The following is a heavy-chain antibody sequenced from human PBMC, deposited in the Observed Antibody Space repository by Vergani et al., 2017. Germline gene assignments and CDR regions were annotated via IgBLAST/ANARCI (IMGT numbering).Heavy chain of an antibody. D-gene: IGHD2/OR15-2a*01. CDR3: AKSPSSSPWYYYYYMDV. V-gene: IGHV3-30*18. J-gene: IGHJ6*03. CDR2: ISYDGSNT. CDR1: GFTFSSYG. Sequence: QVQLVESGGGVVQHGRSLRLSCAASGFTFSSYGMHWVRQAPGKGLEWVAVISYDGSNTYYADSVKGRFTISRDNSKNTLYLQMNSLRAEDKAVYYCAKSPSSSPWYYYYYMDVWGKGTTVTVSS.